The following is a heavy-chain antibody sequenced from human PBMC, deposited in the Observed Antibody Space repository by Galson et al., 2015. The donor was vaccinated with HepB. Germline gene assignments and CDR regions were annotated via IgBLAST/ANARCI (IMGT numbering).Heavy chain of an antibody. V-gene: IGHV6-1*01. J-gene: IGHJ6*02. D-gene: IGHD6-19*01. CDR2: TYYRSKWYN. CDR1: GDSVSSNSAA. CDR3: ARDPYSSGRYYYGMDV. Sequence: CPISGDSVSSNSAAWYWIRQSPSRGLEWLGRTYYRSKWYNNYAVSVKSRITITPDTSKNQFSLQLNSVTPEDTAVYYCARDPYSSGRYYYGMDVWGQGTTVTVSS.